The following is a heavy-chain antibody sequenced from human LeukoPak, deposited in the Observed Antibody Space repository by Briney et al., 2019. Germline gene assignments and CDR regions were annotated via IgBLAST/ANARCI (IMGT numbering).Heavy chain of an antibody. V-gene: IGHV3-53*01. D-gene: IGHD3-10*01. CDR3: ARGFPPAH. CDR1: GFTFSDYY. Sequence: PGGSLRLSCAASGFTFSDYYMSWIRQAPGKGLEWVSILYAGGTTSYTDSVKGRFTISRDSSKNTLYLQMKSLRAEDTAVYYCARGFPPAHWGQGTLVTVSS. J-gene: IGHJ4*02. CDR2: LYAGGTT.